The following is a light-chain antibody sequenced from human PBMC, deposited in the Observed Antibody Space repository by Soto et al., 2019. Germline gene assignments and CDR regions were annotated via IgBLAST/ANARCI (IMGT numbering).Light chain of an antibody. J-gene: IGKJ1*01. CDR3: KHSNSYPEA. CDR2: KAS. CDR1: QTISSW. Sequence: SPSAECGVVEDRVTITCQACQTISSWLARYQQRPGKDPKLLIYKASTLKSGVASRFIGSGSGREFTLTISSRLPDDFLPYYCKHSNSYPEAFGQGTKVEIK. V-gene: IGKV1-5*03.